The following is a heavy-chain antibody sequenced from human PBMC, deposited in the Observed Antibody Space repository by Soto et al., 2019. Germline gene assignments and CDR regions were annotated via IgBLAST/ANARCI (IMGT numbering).Heavy chain of an antibody. V-gene: IGHV3-30*19. Sequence: QVQLVESGGGVVQPGTYLRVSCVGSGFTFRSYVIHWFRQAPGKGLEWVALTSYDGSDKYYGDSVRGRFTISRDNSRNTVDLQMDSLRLEDTALYYCARLGTTGGLDVWGQGTLVSVSS. D-gene: IGHD3-16*01. CDR2: TSYDGSDK. J-gene: IGHJ1*01. CDR3: ARLGTTGGLDV. CDR1: GFTFRSYV.